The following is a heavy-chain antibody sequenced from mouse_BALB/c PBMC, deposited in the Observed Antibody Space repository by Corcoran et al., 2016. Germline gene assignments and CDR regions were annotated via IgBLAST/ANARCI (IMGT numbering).Heavy chain of an antibody. D-gene: IGHD2-1*01. CDR1: GYTFTSYV. CDR3: AREVPGGNPFDY. Sequence: EVQLQQSGPELVKPGASVKTSCKASGYTFTSYVIHWVKQKPGQGLEWIGYIYPYNDDIKYNEKFKGKATLTSDKSSSTAYMGLNSLTSEDSAVYYCAREVPGGNPFDYWGQGTTLAVSS. CDR2: IYPYNDDI. V-gene: IGHV1S136*01. J-gene: IGHJ2*01.